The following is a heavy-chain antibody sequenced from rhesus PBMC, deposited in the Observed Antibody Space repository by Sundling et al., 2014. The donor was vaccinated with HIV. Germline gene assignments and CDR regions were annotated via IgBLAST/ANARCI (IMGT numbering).Heavy chain of an antibody. Sequence: EVQLVESGGGLVEPGGSLRLSCVGSGFTFSRYVMHWVRQAPGKGLEWVSVISESATTTYYADSVKGRFTISRDNAKNSLFLQMHSLRAEDTAVYYCSRDTEYCGGSGCYLELWGQGVLVTVSS. V-gene: IGHV3-100*01. CDR2: ISESATTT. CDR1: GFTFSRYV. CDR3: SRDTEYCGGSGCYLEL. D-gene: IGHD2-21*01. J-gene: IGHJ4*01.